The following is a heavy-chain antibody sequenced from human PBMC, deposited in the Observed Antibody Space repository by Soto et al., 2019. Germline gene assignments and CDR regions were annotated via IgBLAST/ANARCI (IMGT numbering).Heavy chain of an antibody. CDR1: GGSISSYY. CDR2: IYYSGST. V-gene: IGHV4-59*01. CDR3: ARVSDIVATIRPPYFDY. D-gene: IGHD5-12*01. Sequence: SETLALTCTVSGGSISSYYWSWIRQPPGKGLEWIGYIYYSGSTNYNPSLKSRVTISVDTSKNQFSLKLSSVTAADTAVYYCARVSDIVATIRPPYFDYWVQGSLV. J-gene: IGHJ4*02.